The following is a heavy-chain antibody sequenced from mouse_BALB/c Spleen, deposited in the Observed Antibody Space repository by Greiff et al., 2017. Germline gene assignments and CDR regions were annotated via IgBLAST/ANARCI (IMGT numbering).Heavy chain of an antibody. D-gene: IGHD2-4*01. Sequence: EVQGVESGGGLVQPGGSRKLSCAASGFTFSSFGMHWVRQAPEKGLEWVAYISSGSSTIYYADTVKGRFTISRDNPKNTLCLQMTSLRSEDTAMYYCARSTMIIGAWFAYWGQGTLVTVSA. CDR2: ISSGSSTI. CDR3: ARSTMIIGAWFAY. V-gene: IGHV5-17*02. CDR1: GFTFSSFG. J-gene: IGHJ3*01.